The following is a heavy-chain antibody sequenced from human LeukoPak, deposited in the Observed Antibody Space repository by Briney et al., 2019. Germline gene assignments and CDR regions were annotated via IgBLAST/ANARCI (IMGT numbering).Heavy chain of an antibody. CDR3: ARDVRDQRYSYGQPSLDY. D-gene: IGHD5-18*01. CDR1: GGTFSSYA. Sequence: GASVKVSCKASGGTFSSYAISWVRQAPGQGLEWMGRIIPILGIANYAQKFQGRVTITADKSTSTAYMELSSLRSEDTAVYYCARDVRDQRYSYGQPSLDYWGQGTLVTVSS. V-gene: IGHV1-69*04. CDR2: IIPILGIA. J-gene: IGHJ4*02.